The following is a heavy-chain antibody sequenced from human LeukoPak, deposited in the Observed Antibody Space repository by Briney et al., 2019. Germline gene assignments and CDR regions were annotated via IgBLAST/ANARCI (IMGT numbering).Heavy chain of an antibody. CDR2: IIPIFGTA. D-gene: IGHD6-19*01. CDR1: GGTFSSYA. Sequence: SVKVSCKASGGTFSSYAISWVRQAPGQGLEWMGRIIPIFGTANYAQRFQGRVTITTDESTSTAYMELSSLRSEDTAVYYCARRRESSGLIFDYWGQGTLVTVSS. CDR3: ARRRESSGLIFDY. J-gene: IGHJ4*02. V-gene: IGHV1-69*05.